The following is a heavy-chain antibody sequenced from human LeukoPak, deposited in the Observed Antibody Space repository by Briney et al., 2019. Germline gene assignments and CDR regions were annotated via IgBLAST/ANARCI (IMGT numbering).Heavy chain of an antibody. D-gene: IGHD1-14*01. V-gene: IGHV3-7*01. CDR2: INRDGSVK. CDR1: GFIFSDYW. J-gene: IGHJ4*02. CDR3: ARDTGISSFDY. Sequence: GGSLRLSCAVSGFIFSDYWVTWVRQTPGRGLEFVANINRDGSVKNYVDSVKGRFTIPRDNAKNSLYLQMTSLRVDDTAIYYCARDTGISSFDYGGQGTLVTVSS.